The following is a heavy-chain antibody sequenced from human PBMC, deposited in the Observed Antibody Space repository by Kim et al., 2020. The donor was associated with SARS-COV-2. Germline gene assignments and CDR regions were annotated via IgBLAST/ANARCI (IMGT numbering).Heavy chain of an antibody. Sequence: GYAQKFQGRVTMTRNTSISTAYMELSSLRSEDTAVYYCARLESGDYLYSDYFDYWGQGTLVTVSS. CDR3: ARLESGDYLYSDYFDY. V-gene: IGHV1-8*01. D-gene: IGHD4-17*01. J-gene: IGHJ4*02.